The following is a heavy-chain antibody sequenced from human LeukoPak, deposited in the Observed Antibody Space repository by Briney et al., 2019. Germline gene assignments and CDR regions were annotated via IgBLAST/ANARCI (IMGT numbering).Heavy chain of an antibody. J-gene: IGHJ6*02. CDR1: GGTFSSYA. CDR2: IIPIFGTA. Sequence: SVKVSCKASGGTFSSYAISWVRQAPGQGLEWMGGIIPIFGTANYAQKFQGRVTITADEPTSTAYMELSSLRSEDTAVYYCARGEAPGTVFGGMAVWGQGTAVTDSS. D-gene: IGHD3-16*01. V-gene: IGHV1-69*13. CDR3: ARGEAPGTVFGGMAV.